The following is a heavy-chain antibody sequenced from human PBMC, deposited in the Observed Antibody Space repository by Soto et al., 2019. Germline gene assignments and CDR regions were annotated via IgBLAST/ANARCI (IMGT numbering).Heavy chain of an antibody. V-gene: IGHV1-18*01. Sequence: QVQLVQSGAEVKKPGASAKVSCKASGYTFTSYGISWVRQATGQGVEWMGWISNYNGDTNYAQKLQGRVTMTTDTATSTAYMELRSLKSDDTAVYYCTRGGQLFAGNYFDYWGQGTLVTVSS. J-gene: IGHJ4*02. CDR3: TRGGQLFAGNYFDY. D-gene: IGHD3-10*02. CDR1: GYTFTSYG. CDR2: ISNYNGDT.